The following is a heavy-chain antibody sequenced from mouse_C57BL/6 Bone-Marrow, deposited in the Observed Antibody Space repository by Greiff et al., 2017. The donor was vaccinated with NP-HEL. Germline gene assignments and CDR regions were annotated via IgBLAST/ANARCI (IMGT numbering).Heavy chain of an antibody. D-gene: IGHD2-10*02. V-gene: IGHV5-6*02. CDR2: ISSGGSYT. CDR1: GFTFSSYG. CDR3: ARYGNYGY. Sequence: DVKLVESGGDLVKPGGSLKLSCAASGFTFSSYGMSWVRQTPDKRLEWVATISSGGSYTYYPDSVKGRFTISRDNAKNTLYLQMSSLKSEDTAMYYCARYGNYGYWGQGTTLTVSS. J-gene: IGHJ2*01.